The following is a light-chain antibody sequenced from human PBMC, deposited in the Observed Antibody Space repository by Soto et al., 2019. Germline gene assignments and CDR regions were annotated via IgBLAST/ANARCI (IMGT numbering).Light chain of an antibody. J-gene: IGLJ2*01. CDR2: EVS. CDR3: CSYAGGTTFDVV. V-gene: IGLV2-23*02. CDR1: SNDVGRYNL. Sequence: QSVLTQPASVSGSPGQSITISCTGTSNDVGRYNLVSWYQHYPGKPPKIIIYEVSRRPSGVSNRFSGSKSDNTASLTISGLQAEDEADYYCCSYAGGTTFDVVFGGGTKVTVL.